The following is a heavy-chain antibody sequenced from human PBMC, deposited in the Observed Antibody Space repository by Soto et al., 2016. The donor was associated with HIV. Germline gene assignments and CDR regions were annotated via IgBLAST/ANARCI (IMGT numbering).Heavy chain of an antibody. J-gene: IGHJ4*02. Sequence: QVQLQQWGAGLLKPSETLSLTCAVYGTSFTEYFWSWIRQSPDKRLEWIGEVGQSGAINYNPSLKSRVTIVVDTYKRQFSLKLTSLSAADTGVYYCARGRDRRYSSDLDYWGQGDPVIVSS. CDR2: VGQSGAI. V-gene: IGHV4-34*01. D-gene: IGHD5-12*01. CDR1: GTSFTEYF. CDR3: ARGRDRRYSSDLDY.